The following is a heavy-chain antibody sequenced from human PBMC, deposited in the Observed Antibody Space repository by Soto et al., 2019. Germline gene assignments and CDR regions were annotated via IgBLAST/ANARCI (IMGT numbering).Heavy chain of an antibody. J-gene: IGHJ5*02. V-gene: IGHV3-23*01. D-gene: IGHD3-22*01. CDR3: AKVYDSRVYYPNNWFDP. CDR2: ISGSGGST. Sequence: GGSLRLSCAASGFTFSSYAMSWVRQAPGKGLEWVSAISGSGGSTYYADSVKGRFTISRDNSKNTLYLQMNSLRAEDTAVYYCAKVYDSRVYYPNNWFDPGGRGTLVTVSS. CDR1: GFTFSSYA.